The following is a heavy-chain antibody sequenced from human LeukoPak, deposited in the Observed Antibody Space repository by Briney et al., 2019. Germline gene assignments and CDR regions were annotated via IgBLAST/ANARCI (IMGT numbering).Heavy chain of an antibody. D-gene: IGHD1-20*01. CDR2: IYYSGST. V-gene: IGHV4-59*01. CDR3: ARHNWNDDYLLDY. CDR1: GGSISSYY. Sequence: SETLSLTCTVSGGSISSYYWSWIRQPPGKGLEWIGYIYYSGSTNYNPSLKSRVTISVDTSKNQFSLKLSSVTAADTAVYYCARHNWNDDYLLDYWGQGTLVTVSS. J-gene: IGHJ4*02.